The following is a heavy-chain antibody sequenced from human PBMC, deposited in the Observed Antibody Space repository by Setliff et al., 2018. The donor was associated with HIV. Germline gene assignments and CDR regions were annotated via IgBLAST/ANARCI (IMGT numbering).Heavy chain of an antibody. V-gene: IGHV3-11*01. Sequence: PGGSLRLSCTASGFTFSDYYMNWIRQAPGRGPEWVSFISHSGSTIFYADSVKGRFTISRDNAKNSVFLQMNSLRAEDTAIYFCAKDYTPTFWEYNWFDTWGQGTLVTVSS. J-gene: IGHJ5*02. CDR3: AKDYTPTFWEYNWFDT. CDR2: ISHSGSTI. D-gene: IGHD3-3*01. CDR1: GFTFSDYY.